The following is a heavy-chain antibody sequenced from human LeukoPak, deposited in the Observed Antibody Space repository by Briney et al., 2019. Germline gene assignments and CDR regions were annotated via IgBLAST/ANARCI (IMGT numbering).Heavy chain of an antibody. Sequence: SETLSLTCTVSGDSINSINYYWSWIRQPPGEGLEWIGYIYYSGSIKYNPYLKSRVTISVDTSTNQFSLKLSSVTAADTAVYYRALGELSPGHFDYWGQGTLVTVSS. CDR1: GDSINSINYY. CDR2: IYYSGSI. V-gene: IGHV4-61*05. CDR3: ALGELSPGHFDY. D-gene: IGHD3-16*02. J-gene: IGHJ4*02.